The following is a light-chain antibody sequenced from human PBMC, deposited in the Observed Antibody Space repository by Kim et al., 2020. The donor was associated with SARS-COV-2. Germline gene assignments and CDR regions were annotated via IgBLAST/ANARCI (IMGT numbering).Light chain of an antibody. CDR1: QSLLAGNGYNY. Sequence: EIVMTQSPLSLPVTPGEPASISCRSSQSLLAGNGYNYVDWYLQKPGQSPQLLIYLGTNRASGVPDRFSGSGSGTDFTLKISRVEAEDVGVYHCMQALQTPLTFGGGTKVDIK. CDR2: LGT. CDR3: MQALQTPLT. J-gene: IGKJ4*01. V-gene: IGKV2-28*01.